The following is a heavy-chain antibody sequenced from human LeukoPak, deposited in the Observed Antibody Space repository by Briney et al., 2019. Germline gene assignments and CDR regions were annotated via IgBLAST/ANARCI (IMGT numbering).Heavy chain of an antibody. CDR1: GASFSSGDQY. CDR3: SRGLDSRKLGY. V-gene: IGHV4-31*03. Sequence: KPWETLSLTCTVSGASFSSGDQYWNWIRQSPGKDLEWIGSIHPSGRLSNNPSLESRVTISIDTSKNQFSLNLNSVTAADTAVYFCSRGLDSRKLGYWGQGTLVTVSS. CDR2: IHPSGRL. D-gene: IGHD3-22*01. J-gene: IGHJ4*01.